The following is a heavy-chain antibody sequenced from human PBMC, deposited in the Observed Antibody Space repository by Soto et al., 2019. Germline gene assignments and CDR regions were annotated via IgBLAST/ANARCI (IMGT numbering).Heavy chain of an antibody. CDR3: ARVDIQVGVDY. Sequence: AASVKVSCKASGFTFTSSAMQWVRQARGQRLEWIGWIVVGSGNTNYAQKFQERVTITRDMSTSTAYMELSSLRSEDTAVYYCARVDIQVGVDYWGQGTLVTVSS. V-gene: IGHV1-58*02. J-gene: IGHJ4*02. CDR2: IVVGSGNT. CDR1: GFTFTSSA.